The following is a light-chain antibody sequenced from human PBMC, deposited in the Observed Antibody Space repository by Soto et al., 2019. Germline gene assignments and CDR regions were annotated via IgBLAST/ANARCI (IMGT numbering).Light chain of an antibody. Sequence: DIQMTQSPSTLSASVGDRVTITCRASQSISSWLAWYQQKPGKAPNLLIYKASSLESGVPSRFSGSGSGTEFTLTISSLQPDDFATYYCQQYHSYLITFGHGTRLEIK. CDR2: KAS. J-gene: IGKJ5*01. V-gene: IGKV1-5*03. CDR1: QSISSW. CDR3: QQYHSYLIT.